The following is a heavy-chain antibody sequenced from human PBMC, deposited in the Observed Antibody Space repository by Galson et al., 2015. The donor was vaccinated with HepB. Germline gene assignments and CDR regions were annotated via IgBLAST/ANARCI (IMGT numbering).Heavy chain of an antibody. Sequence: SLRLSCAASGFTFSSYAMHWVRQAPGKGLEWVAVISYDGSNKYYADSVKGRFTISRDNSKNTLYLQMNSLRAEDTAVYYCARDQIVVVVAATSNWFDPWGQGTLVTVSS. CDR2: ISYDGSNK. CDR3: ARDQIVVVVAATSNWFDP. J-gene: IGHJ5*02. D-gene: IGHD2-15*01. V-gene: IGHV3-30-3*01. CDR1: GFTFSSYA.